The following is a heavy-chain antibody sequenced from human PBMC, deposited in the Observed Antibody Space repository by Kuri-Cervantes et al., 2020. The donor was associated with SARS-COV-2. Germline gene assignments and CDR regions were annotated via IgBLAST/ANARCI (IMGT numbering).Heavy chain of an antibody. CDR2: IYYSGST. J-gene: IGHJ5*02. D-gene: IGHD1-26*01. CDR3: ARESSWGGSYFS. Sequence: SETLSLTCTVSGGSISSRDHYWSWIRQPPGKGLEWIGYIYYSGSTSYNASLKSRVTISADSSKNQFSLELSSVTPEDTAVYYCARESSWGGSYFSWGQGTLVTVSS. CDR1: GGSISSRDHY. V-gene: IGHV4-30-4*08.